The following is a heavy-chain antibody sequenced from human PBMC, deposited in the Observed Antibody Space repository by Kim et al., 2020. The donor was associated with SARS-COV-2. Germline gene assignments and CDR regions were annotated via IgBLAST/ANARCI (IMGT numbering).Heavy chain of an antibody. J-gene: IGHJ4*01. Sequence: YADSGQGRFTISRDNDKNSLFLQMKSLRGEDTALYYCAKGKYGSGKDYFDSWGHGTLVTVSS. CDR3: AKGKYGSGKDYFDS. V-gene: IGHV3-43*01. D-gene: IGHD3-10*01.